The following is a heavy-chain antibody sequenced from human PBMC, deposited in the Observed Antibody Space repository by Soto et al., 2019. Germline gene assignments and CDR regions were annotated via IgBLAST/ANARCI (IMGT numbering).Heavy chain of an antibody. V-gene: IGHV4-30-4*01. J-gene: IGHJ4*02. CDR2: IYYSGST. D-gene: IGHD3-22*01. Sequence: LCGGSISSGDYYWSWIRQPPGKGLEWIGYIYYSGSTYYNPSLKSRVTISVDTSKNQFSLKLSSVTAADTAVYYCARDAYYYDSSGYSRNDYWGQGTLVTVSS. CDR1: GGSISSGDYY. CDR3: ARDAYYYDSSGYSRNDY.